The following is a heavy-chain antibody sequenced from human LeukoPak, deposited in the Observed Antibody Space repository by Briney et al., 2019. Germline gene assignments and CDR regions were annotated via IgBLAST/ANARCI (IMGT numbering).Heavy chain of an antibody. Sequence: SETLSLTCGVSGGSISGTNWWSWVRQPPGQGLEWIGEISLAGQTNYNPSLNGRVTMSLDKSSNQLSLHLTSVTAADTATYFCSRESGPFCPLGYWGQGTLVIVSS. V-gene: IGHV4/OR15-8*02. CDR2: ISLAGQT. J-gene: IGHJ4*02. CDR1: GGSISGTNW. CDR3: SRESGPFCPLGY. D-gene: IGHD1-26*01.